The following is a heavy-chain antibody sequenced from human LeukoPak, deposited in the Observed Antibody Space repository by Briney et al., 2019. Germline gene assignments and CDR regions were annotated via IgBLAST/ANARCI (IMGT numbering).Heavy chain of an antibody. CDR3: ANSVPAAKWLTKPLDY. J-gene: IGHJ4*02. CDR2: ISGSGGST. D-gene: IGHD2-2*01. Sequence: PGGSLRLSCAASGFTFSSYAMSWVRQAPGKGLEWVSAISGSGGSTYYADSVKGRFTISRDNSKNTLYLQMNSLRAEDTAVYYCANSVPAAKWLTKPLDYWGQGTLVTVSS. V-gene: IGHV3-23*01. CDR1: GFTFSSYA.